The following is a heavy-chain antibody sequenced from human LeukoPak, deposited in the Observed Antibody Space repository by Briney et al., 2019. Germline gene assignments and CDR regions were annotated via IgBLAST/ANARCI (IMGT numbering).Heavy chain of an antibody. V-gene: IGHV4-39*07. CDR1: GGSISAITYY. CDR3: ARLYGNYQNYFDY. D-gene: IGHD1-7*01. Sequence: PSETLSLTCTVSGGSISAITYYWGWIRQPPRKGLEWVGHMYYRGNTFYNPSLKSRVTISVDTSKNQFSLKLRSVTAADTAVYYCARLYGNYQNYFDYWGQGTLVTVSS. CDR2: MYYRGNT. J-gene: IGHJ4*02.